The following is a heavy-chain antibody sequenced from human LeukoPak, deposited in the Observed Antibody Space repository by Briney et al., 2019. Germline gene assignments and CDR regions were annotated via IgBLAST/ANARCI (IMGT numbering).Heavy chain of an antibody. D-gene: IGHD3-22*01. CDR2: IRSKANSYAT. CDR1: GFTFSGSA. CDR3: TSRRYYYDSSGYWSGSSDY. V-gene: IGHV3-73*01. Sequence: GGSLRLSCAASGFTFSGSAMHWVRQASGKGLEWVGRIRSKANSYATAYAASVKGRFTISRDDSKNTAYLQMNSLKTEDTAVYYCTSRRYYYDSSGYWSGSSDYWGQGTLVTVSS. J-gene: IGHJ4*02.